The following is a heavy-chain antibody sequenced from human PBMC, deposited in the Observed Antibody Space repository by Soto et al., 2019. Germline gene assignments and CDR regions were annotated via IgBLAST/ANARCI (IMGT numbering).Heavy chain of an antibody. Sequence: GASVKVSCKASGYTFTSYYMHWVRQAPGQGLEWMGIINPSGGSTSYAQKFQGRVTMTRDTSTSTVYMELSSLRSEDTAVYYCARDRALYRQLVRRDQPNPLPFFFYGMDDWG. J-gene: IGHJ6*01. V-gene: IGHV1-46*01. CDR1: GYTFTSYY. D-gene: IGHD6-6*01. CDR2: INPSGGST. CDR3: ARDRALYRQLVRRDQPNPLPFFFYGMDD.